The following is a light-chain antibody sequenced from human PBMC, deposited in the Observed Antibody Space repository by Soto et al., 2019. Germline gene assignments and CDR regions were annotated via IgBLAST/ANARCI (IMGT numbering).Light chain of an antibody. CDR1: SSDVGGYKY. Sequence: QSAVTQPASVSGSPGQSITISCTGASSDVGGYKYVSWYQQHPGKAPKLMIYEVSNRPSGVSNRFSGSKSGNTASLTISGLQAEDEADYYCSSYSRSNTLVFGGGTKVTVL. V-gene: IGLV2-14*01. J-gene: IGLJ2*01. CDR2: EVS. CDR3: SSYSRSNTLV.